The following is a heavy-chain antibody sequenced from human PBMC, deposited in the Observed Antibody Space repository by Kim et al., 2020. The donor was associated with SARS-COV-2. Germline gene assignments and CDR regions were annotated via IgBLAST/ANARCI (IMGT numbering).Heavy chain of an antibody. J-gene: IGHJ2*01. D-gene: IGHD6-19*01. CDR3: AREKYTNQWPHWYFDL. Sequence: DSVRGRFTTSRHSSENTVYLQMNSLRPEDTAFYYCAREKYTNQWPHWYFDLWGRGTLVTVSS. V-gene: IGHV3-53*04.